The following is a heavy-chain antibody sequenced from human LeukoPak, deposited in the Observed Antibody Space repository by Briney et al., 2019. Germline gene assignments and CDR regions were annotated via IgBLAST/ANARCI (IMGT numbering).Heavy chain of an antibody. Sequence: GSVKVSCKVSGYTLTELSMHWVRQAPGKGLEWMGGFDPEDGETIYAQKFQGRVTMTEDTSTDTAYMELSSLRSEDTAVYYCATDLGYCSGGSCYRNWFDPWGQGTLVTVSS. CDR2: FDPEDGET. D-gene: IGHD2-15*01. CDR1: GYTLTELS. CDR3: ATDLGYCSGGSCYRNWFDP. V-gene: IGHV1-24*01. J-gene: IGHJ5*02.